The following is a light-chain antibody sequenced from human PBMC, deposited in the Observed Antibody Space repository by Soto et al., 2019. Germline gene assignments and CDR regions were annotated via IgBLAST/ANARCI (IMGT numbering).Light chain of an antibody. V-gene: IGLV2-18*02. J-gene: IGLJ1*01. CDR3: SSYTSSNNYV. CDR1: SSDVGSYNR. Sequence: QSALTQPPSVSGSPGQSVTISCTGTSSDVGSYNRVSWYQQPLGTAPELMSYEVSNRPSGVPDRFSGSKSGNTASLTISGLHAEDEADYYCSSYTSSNNYVFGTGTKVTVL. CDR2: EVS.